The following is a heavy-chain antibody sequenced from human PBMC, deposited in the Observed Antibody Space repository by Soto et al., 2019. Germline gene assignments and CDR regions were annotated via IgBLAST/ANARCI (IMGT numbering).Heavy chain of an antibody. CDR1: GFTFSSYA. Sequence: PGGSLRLSCAASGFTFSSYAMSWVRQAPGKGLEWVSAISGSGGSTYYADSVKGRFTISRDNSKNTLYLQMNSLRAEDTAVYYCAKDRPSKTYYDILTGYSRPLDAFDIWGQGTMVTV. V-gene: IGHV3-23*01. CDR2: ISGSGGST. D-gene: IGHD3-9*01. J-gene: IGHJ3*02. CDR3: AKDRPSKTYYDILTGYSRPLDAFDI.